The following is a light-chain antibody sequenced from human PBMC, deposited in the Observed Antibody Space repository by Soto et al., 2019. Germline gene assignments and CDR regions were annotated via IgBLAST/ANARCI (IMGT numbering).Light chain of an antibody. CDR1: SSDVGGYNY. V-gene: IGLV2-14*01. CDR3: SSYTTTSTYV. Sequence: QSVLTQPASVSGSPGQSITISCTGTSSDVGGYNYVSWYQQYPGKAPKLMIYHVTNRPSGVSNRFSGSKSGNSASLTISGLQPEDEADDYCSSYTTTSTYVFGTGNKVTVL. CDR2: HVT. J-gene: IGLJ1*01.